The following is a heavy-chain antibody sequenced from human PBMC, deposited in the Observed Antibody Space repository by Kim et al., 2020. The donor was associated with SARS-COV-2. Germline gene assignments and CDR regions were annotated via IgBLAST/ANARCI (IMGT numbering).Heavy chain of an antibody. V-gene: IGHV3-30*04. CDR3: ARDMVRGVPPLAY. CDR1: GFTFSSYA. Sequence: LSLTCAASGFTFSSYAMHWVRQAPGKGLEWVAVISYDGSNKYYADSVKGRFTISRDNSKNTLYLQMKSLRPEDTAVYYCARDMVRGVPPLAYWGQGTLVTVSS. CDR2: ISYDGSNK. D-gene: IGHD3-10*01. J-gene: IGHJ4*02.